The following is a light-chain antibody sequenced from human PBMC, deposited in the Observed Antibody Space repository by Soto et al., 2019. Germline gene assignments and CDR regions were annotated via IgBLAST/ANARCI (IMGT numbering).Light chain of an antibody. V-gene: IGKV1-5*01. CDR3: QQYNSYSYT. CDR2: DAS. J-gene: IGKJ2*01. Sequence: DIQMTQSPSTLSASVGDRVTITCRASQSISSWLAWYQQKPGKVPKLLIYDASSLESGVPSRFSGSGSGTEFTLTISSLQPDDFATYYCQQYNSYSYTFGQGTKVDIK. CDR1: QSISSW.